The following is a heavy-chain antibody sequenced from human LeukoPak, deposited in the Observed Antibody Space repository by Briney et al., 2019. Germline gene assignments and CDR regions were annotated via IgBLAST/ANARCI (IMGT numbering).Heavy chain of an antibody. J-gene: IGHJ4*02. D-gene: IGHD3-10*01. Sequence: PGGSLRLSCAASGFTFSSYSMNWVRQAPGKGLEWVSSISSSSSYIYYADSVKGRFTISRDNAKNSPYLQINSLRAEDTAVYYCARSSSGLPVNWGQGTLVTVSS. CDR2: ISSSSSYI. CDR1: GFTFSSYS. V-gene: IGHV3-21*01. CDR3: ARSSSGLPVN.